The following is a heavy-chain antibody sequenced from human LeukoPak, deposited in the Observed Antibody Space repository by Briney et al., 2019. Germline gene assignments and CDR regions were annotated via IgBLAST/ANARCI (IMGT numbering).Heavy chain of an antibody. Sequence: PGGSLRLSCAASGFIFSIYDMSWVRQAPGRGLECVSSLSGSGSTTYYADSVKGRFTISRDSSKNTLYLKMNSLRAEETAVYYCGKDTRYYDSSGYYRLDYWGQGTLVTVSS. CDR3: GKDTRYYDSSGYYRLDY. V-gene: IGHV3-23*01. CDR1: GFIFSIYD. CDR2: LSGSGSTT. D-gene: IGHD3-22*01. J-gene: IGHJ4*02.